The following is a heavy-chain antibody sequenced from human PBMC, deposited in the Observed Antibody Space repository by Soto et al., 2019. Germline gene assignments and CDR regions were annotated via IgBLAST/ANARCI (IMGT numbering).Heavy chain of an antibody. CDR1: GGSFSGYY. CDR2: INHSGST. Sequence: WETLSLTCAVYGGSFSGYYWSWIRQPPGKGLEWIGEINHSGSTNYNPSLKSRVTISVDTSKNQFSLKLSSVTAADTALYYCARRYTERGWSFDYWGQGTLVTVSS. D-gene: IGHD2-2*02. J-gene: IGHJ4*02. V-gene: IGHV4-34*01. CDR3: ARRYTERGWSFDY.